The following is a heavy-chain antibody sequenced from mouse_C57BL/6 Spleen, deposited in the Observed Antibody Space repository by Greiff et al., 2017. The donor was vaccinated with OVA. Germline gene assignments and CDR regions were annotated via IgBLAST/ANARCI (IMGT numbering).Heavy chain of an antibody. J-gene: IGHJ4*01. Sequence: EVKLMESGGGLVQPGGSLSLSCAASGFTFTDYYMSWVRQPPGKALEWLGFIRNKANGYTTEYSASVKGRFTISRDNSQSILYLQMNALRAEDSATYYCARCDYYYGSSSYAMDYWGQGTSVTVSS. CDR2: IRNKANGYTT. D-gene: IGHD1-1*01. CDR3: ARCDYYYGSSSYAMDY. CDR1: GFTFTDYY. V-gene: IGHV7-3*01.